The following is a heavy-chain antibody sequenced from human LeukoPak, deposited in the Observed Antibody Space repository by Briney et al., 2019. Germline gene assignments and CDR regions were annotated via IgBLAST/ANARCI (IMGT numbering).Heavy chain of an antibody. CDR2: ISYDGSNK. CDR3: AKDGRMMTTSYFDY. CDR1: GFTFSSYG. Sequence: PGGSLRLSCAASGFTFSSYGMHWVRQAPGKGLEWVAVISYDGSNKYYADSVKGRFTISRDNSKNTLYLQMNSLRAEDTAVYYCAKDGRMMTTSYFDYWGQGTLVTVSS. V-gene: IGHV3-30*18. D-gene: IGHD4-11*01. J-gene: IGHJ4*02.